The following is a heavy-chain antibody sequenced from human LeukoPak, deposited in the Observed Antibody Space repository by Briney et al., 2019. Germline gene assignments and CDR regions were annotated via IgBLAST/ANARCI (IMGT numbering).Heavy chain of an antibody. Sequence: SETLSLTCTVSGGSISSGSYYWSWIWQPAGKGLEWIGRIYTSGSTNYNPPLKGRVTISVDTSKNQFSLKLTSVTAADTAVYFCARDSNGIWYSARQHFDYWGQGTLVTVSS. V-gene: IGHV4-61*02. CDR1: GGSISSGSYY. J-gene: IGHJ4*02. CDR3: ARDSNGIWYSARQHFDY. CDR2: IYTSGST. D-gene: IGHD2-21*02.